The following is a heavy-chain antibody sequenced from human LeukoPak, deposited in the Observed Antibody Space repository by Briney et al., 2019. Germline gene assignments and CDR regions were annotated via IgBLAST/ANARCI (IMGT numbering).Heavy chain of an antibody. D-gene: IGHD3-10*01. J-gene: IGHJ4*02. CDR2: ISSSGSTI. CDR1: GFTFSDYY. V-gene: IGHV3-11*01. Sequence: GGSLRLSCVASGFTFSDYYMSWIRQAPGKGLEWVSYISSSGSTIYYADSVKGRFTISRDNAKNSLYLQMNSLRAEDTAVYFCARVWGSGSYYFDYWGQGTLVTVSS. CDR3: ARVWGSGSYYFDY.